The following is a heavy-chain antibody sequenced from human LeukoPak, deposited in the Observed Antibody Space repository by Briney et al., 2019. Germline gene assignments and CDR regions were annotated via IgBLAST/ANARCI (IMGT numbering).Heavy chain of an antibody. V-gene: IGHV4-59*01. D-gene: IGHD5-18*01. CDR2: IYDSGST. CDR1: GGSTSTNN. CDR3: ARGGWIQQWLPDY. J-gene: IGHJ4*02. Sequence: SETLSLTCTVSGGSTSTNNWSWIHQPPGKGLGGLGYIYDSGSTSYNPSLKSRVTISVDTSKNQFSLRLSSVTAADTAVYYCARGGWIQQWLPDYWGQGTLVTVSS.